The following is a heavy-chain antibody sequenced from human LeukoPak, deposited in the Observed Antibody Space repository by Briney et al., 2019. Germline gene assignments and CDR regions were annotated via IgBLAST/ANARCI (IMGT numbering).Heavy chain of an antibody. CDR2: IKSDGST. Sequence: GGSLRLSCAASGFTFSRYWMHWVRQAPGKGLVWVSRIKSDGSTNYADSVKGRFTISRDNAKNTVPLHMNSLRAEDTGVYYCARAPAEIGGYYPEYFRHWGQGTLVTVSS. D-gene: IGHD3-22*01. V-gene: IGHV3-74*01. J-gene: IGHJ1*01. CDR3: ARAPAEIGGYYPEYFRH. CDR1: GFTFSRYW.